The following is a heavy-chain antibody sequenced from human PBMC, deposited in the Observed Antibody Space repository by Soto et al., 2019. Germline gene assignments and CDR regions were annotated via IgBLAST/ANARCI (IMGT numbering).Heavy chain of an antibody. J-gene: IGHJ5*02. CDR3: ARAPRYYYGSGRNWFDP. CDR2: INHSGST. Sequence: SETLSLTCAVYGGSFSGYYWSWVRQPPGKGLEWIGEINHSGSTNYNPSLKSRVTISVDTSKNQFSLKLSSVTAADTAVYYCARAPRYYYGSGRNWFDPWGQGTLVTVSS. CDR1: GGSFSGYY. D-gene: IGHD3-10*01. V-gene: IGHV4-34*01.